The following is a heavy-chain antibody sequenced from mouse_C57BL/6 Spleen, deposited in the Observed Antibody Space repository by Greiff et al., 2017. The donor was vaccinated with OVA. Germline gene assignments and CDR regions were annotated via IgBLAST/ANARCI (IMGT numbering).Heavy chain of an antibody. J-gene: IGHJ4*01. D-gene: IGHD1-1*01. CDR2: IDPSDSYT. CDR1: GYTFTSYW. V-gene: IGHV1-59*01. CDR3: ARSIGGSSPYAMDY. Sequence: VQLQQPGAELVRPGTSVKLSCKASGYTFTSYWMHWVKQRPGQGLEWIGVIDPSDSYTNYNQKFKGKATLTVDTSSSTAYMQLSSLTSEDSAVYYCARSIGGSSPYAMDYWGQGTSVTVSS.